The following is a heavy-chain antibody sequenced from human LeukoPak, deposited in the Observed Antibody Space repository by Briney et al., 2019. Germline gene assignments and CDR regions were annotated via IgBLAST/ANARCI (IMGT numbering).Heavy chain of an antibody. J-gene: IGHJ4*02. Sequence: ASVKVSCKAPGGTFNSYGISWVRQAPGQGLEWMGGVIPMFGPAKYAPKFQGRATMTTDTSTSTAYMVLSGLRSEDTATYFCARGELGGRSGFAHFDSWGQGTLVTVSS. V-gene: IGHV1-69*05. CDR3: ARGELGGRSGFAHFDS. D-gene: IGHD3-22*01. CDR1: GGTFNSYG. CDR2: VIPMFGPA.